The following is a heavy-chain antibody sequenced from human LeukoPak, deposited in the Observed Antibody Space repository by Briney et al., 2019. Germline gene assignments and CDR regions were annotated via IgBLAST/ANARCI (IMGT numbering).Heavy chain of an antibody. CDR3: ARDREGSSGSPKWFDP. V-gene: IGHV3-7*01. CDR2: IKQDGSRK. Sequence: KPGGSLRLSCAASGFTLSTYWMSWVRQAPGKGLEWVANIKQDGSRKYYVDSVKGRFTISRDNAKNSLYLQMNSLRAEDTAVYYCARDREGSSGSPKWFDPWGQGTLVTVSS. D-gene: IGHD6-25*01. J-gene: IGHJ5*02. CDR1: GFTLSTYW.